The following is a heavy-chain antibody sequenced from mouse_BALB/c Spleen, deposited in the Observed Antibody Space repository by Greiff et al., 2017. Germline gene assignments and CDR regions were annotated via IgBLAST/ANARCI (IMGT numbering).Heavy chain of an antibody. CDR1: GYTFTSYV. J-gene: IGHJ4*01. V-gene: IGHV1-14*01. D-gene: IGHD2-2*01. CDR2: INPYNDGT. CDR3: TRGGKWVRRGVYAMDY. Sequence: EVQLQQSGPELVKPGASVKMSCKASGYTFTSYVMHWVKQKPGQGLEWIGYINPYNDGTKYNEKFKGKATLTSDKSSSTAYMQLSSLTSEDSAVYYCTRGGKWVRRGVYAMDYWGQGTSVTVSS.